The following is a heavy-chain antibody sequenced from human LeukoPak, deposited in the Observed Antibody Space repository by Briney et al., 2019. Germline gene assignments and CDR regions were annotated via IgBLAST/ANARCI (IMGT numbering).Heavy chain of an antibody. V-gene: IGHV4-59*08. Sequence: SETLSLTCSVSGGSISSYYWSWIRQPPGKGLEWIGYIYNSGSTDYNPSLKSRVTMSVDTSKNQFSLKLSSVTAADTAVYYCARQRGRWDSFDYWGQGTLVTVSS. CDR2: IYNSGST. CDR3: ARQRGRWDSFDY. D-gene: IGHD1-26*01. J-gene: IGHJ4*02. CDR1: GGSISSYY.